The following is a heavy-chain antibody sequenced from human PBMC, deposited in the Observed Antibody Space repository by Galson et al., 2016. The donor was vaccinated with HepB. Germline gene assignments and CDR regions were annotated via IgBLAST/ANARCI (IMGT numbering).Heavy chain of an antibody. CDR3: ARSPPPAFRFLEWLLLFDS. D-gene: IGHD3-3*01. CDR1: GFTFFTYA. CDR2: ITNDGTKT. J-gene: IGHJ4*02. Sequence: SLRLSCAASGFTFFTYAMHWVRQVPGKGLEWVAVITNDGTKTYYRDSVKGRFTVSRDNSKNTLYLHMNSLRSEDSAVYYCARSPPPAFRFLEWLLLFDSWGQGTLVTVSS. V-gene: IGHV3-30*10.